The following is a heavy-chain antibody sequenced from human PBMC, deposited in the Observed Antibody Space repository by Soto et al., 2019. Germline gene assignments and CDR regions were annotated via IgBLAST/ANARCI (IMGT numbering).Heavy chain of an antibody. CDR3: ASLFIYDCSGGSCSRTDAFDI. CDR1: GFSFGTYG. D-gene: IGHD2-15*01. Sequence: GSLRLSCAASGFSFGTYGMTWVRQAPGKGLEWISHISSGSDSIYYADSVKGRFTISRDNAKNSVYLQMNSVRAEDTAVYYCASLFIYDCSGGSCSRTDAFDIWGQGTMVTVSS. V-gene: IGHV3-48*01. CDR2: ISSGSDSI. J-gene: IGHJ3*02.